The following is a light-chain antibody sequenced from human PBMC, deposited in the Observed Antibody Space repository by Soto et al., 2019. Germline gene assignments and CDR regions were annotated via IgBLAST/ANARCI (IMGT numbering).Light chain of an antibody. CDR3: QQYYGTPLRYT. V-gene: IGKV4-1*01. J-gene: IGKJ2*01. Sequence: DIVMTQSPDSLAVSLGERATINCKSSQSVLYSSNNKNYLTWYQQKPGQPPKLLIYWACTRESGVPDRFSGSGSGTDFTLTISSLQAEDVAVYYCQQYYGTPLRYTFGQGTKLEIK. CDR2: WAC. CDR1: QSVLYSSNNKNY.